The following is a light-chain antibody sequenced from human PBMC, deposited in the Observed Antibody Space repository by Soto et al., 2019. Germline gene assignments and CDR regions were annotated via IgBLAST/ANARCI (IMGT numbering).Light chain of an antibody. Sequence: QSALTQPASVSGSPGQSITISCTGTSSDVGGYNYVSWYQQHPGKAPKLMIYEVSNRPSGVSNRFSGSKSGNTASLTISGLQAEDEADYYSSSYTSSSPRVFGGGTKLTVL. CDR2: EVS. V-gene: IGLV2-14*01. CDR1: SSDVGGYNY. CDR3: SSYTSSSPRV. J-gene: IGLJ3*02.